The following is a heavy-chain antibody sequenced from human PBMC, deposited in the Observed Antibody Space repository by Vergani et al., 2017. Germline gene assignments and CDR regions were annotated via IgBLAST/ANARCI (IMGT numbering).Heavy chain of an antibody. CDR3: ARIAVAGHLTPKGRYYYYYMDV. D-gene: IGHD6-19*01. V-gene: IGHV1-69*01. CDR2: IIPIFGTA. Sequence: QVQLVQSGAEVKKPGSSVKVSCKASGGTFSSYAISWVRQAPGQGLEWMGGIIPIFGTANYAQKFQGRVTITADESTSTAYMGLSSLRSEDTAVYYCARIAVAGHLTPKGRYYYYYMDVWGKGTTVTVSS. CDR1: GGTFSSYA. J-gene: IGHJ6*03.